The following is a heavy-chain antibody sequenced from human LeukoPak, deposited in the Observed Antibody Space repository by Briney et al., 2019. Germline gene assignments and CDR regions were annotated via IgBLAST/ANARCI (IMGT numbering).Heavy chain of an antibody. D-gene: IGHD3-3*01. CDR2: IYTSGST. CDR3: ARSTDLYDFWSGFLDDSHWNYGMDV. Sequence: SETLSLTCTVSGGSISSYYWSWIRQPAGKGLEWIGRIYTSGSTNYNPSLKSRVTMLVDTSKNQFSLKLSSVTAADTAVYYCARSTDLYDFWSGFLDDSHWNYGMDVWGQGTTVTVSS. J-gene: IGHJ6*02. V-gene: IGHV4-4*07. CDR1: GGSISSYY.